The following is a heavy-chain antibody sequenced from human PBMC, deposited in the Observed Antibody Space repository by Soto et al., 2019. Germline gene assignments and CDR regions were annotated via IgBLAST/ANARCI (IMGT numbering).Heavy chain of an antibody. V-gene: IGHV1-46*01. CDR2: INPSGGST. Sequence: QVQLVQSGAEVKKPGASVKVSCKASGYTFTSYYMHWVRQAPGQGLEWMGRINPSGGSTSYAQKFQGRVTMTRDTSTSTVYLELSSLSSEDTAVYYCARGQQLVPWFDPWGQGTLVTVSS. D-gene: IGHD6-6*01. CDR1: GYTFTSYY. CDR3: ARGQQLVPWFDP. J-gene: IGHJ5*02.